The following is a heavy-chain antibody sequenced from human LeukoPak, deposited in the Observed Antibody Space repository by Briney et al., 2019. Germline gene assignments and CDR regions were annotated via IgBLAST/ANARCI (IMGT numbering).Heavy chain of an antibody. CDR3: ARGTVTTVDY. D-gene: IGHD4-17*01. Sequence: PSETLSLTCTVSGGSISSYYWSWIRQPPGKGLEWIGYIYYSGSTNYNPSLKSRVTISVDTSKNQFSLKLSSVTAADTAVYYCARGTVTTVDYWGQGTLVIVSS. J-gene: IGHJ4*02. CDR1: GGSISSYY. V-gene: IGHV4-59*08. CDR2: IYYSGST.